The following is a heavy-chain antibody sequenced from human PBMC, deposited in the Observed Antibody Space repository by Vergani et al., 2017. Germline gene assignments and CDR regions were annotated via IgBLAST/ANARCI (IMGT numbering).Heavy chain of an antibody. J-gene: IGHJ6*02. CDR3: AKKGSSLYYYGVDV. D-gene: IGHD6-13*01. V-gene: IGHV3-30*02. Sequence: QEQLLQSGGGVVQPGGSLRLSCIGSGYTFGHFDMHWVRQAPGKGLAWVAFIRYDGSHPQCIDSVKCRFTISRDNSKDTLFLQMNSLRPGDTGTYFCAKKGSSLYYYGVDVWGQGTTITVSS. CDR1: GYTFGHFD. CDR2: IRYDGSHP.